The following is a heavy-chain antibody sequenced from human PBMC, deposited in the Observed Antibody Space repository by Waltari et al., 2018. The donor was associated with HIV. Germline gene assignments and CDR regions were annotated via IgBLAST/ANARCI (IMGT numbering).Heavy chain of an antibody. V-gene: IGHV4-34*02. Sequence: QVRLQQLGAGLLKPSETLSLTCAVYGGSFSNYYWTWIRQTPEKGLEWIGEINHSGTTDYNPSLKSRLTMSIDTSKNQFSLKLNSVTAADTAVYYCARHRFTRGNSAWYFLYWGQGTHVTVSS. CDR2: INHSGTT. CDR1: GGSFSNYY. CDR3: ARHRFTRGNSAWYFLY. D-gene: IGHD6-19*01. J-gene: IGHJ4*02.